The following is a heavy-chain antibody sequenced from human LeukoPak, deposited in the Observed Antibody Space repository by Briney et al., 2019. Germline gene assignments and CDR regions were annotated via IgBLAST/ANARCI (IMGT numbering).Heavy chain of an antibody. Sequence: ASVKVSCKASGYTFTGYYMHWVRQAPGQGLEWMGWINPNSGGTNYAQKFQGRVTMTRDTSISTAYMELSRLRSDDTAVYYCARTSRWTNYYDSSGYYDYWGQGTLVTVSP. CDR3: ARTSRWTNYYDSSGYYDY. V-gene: IGHV1-2*02. J-gene: IGHJ4*02. CDR1: GYTFTGYY. CDR2: INPNSGGT. D-gene: IGHD3-22*01.